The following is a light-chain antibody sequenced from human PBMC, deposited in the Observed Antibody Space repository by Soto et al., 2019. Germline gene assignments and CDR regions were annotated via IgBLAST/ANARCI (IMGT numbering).Light chain of an antibody. CDR1: QTVNTY. V-gene: IGKV1-39*01. CDR2: AAS. CDR3: KQGYSTPRD. Sequence: DIQMTQSPSSLSASICDRVTLTCRASQTVNTYLHWYQQKPGKAPKLLIYAASNLQSGVPSRFSGSGSGTNFTLSLNSLQPEEFATYYCKQGYSTPRDVGQGTRLEIK. J-gene: IGKJ5*01.